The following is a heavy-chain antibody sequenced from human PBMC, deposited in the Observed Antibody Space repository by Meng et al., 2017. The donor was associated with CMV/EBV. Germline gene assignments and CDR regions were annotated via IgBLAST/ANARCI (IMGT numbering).Heavy chain of an antibody. Sequence: GESLKISCAASGFTFSDYYMSWIRQAPGKGLEWVSYISSSGSTIYYADSVKGRFTISRDNAKNSLYLQMNSLRAEDTAVYYCARDWYSSGSDYWGQGTLVTVSS. CDR3: ARDWYSSGSDY. J-gene: IGHJ4*02. D-gene: IGHD6-19*01. V-gene: IGHV3-11*04. CDR1: GFTFSDYY. CDR2: ISSSGSTI.